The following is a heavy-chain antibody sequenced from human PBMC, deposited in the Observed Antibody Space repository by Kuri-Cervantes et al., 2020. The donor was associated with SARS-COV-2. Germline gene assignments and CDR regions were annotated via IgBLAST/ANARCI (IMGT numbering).Heavy chain of an antibody. V-gene: IGHV4-61*02. D-gene: IGHD5-18*01. CDR2: FYTTDRI. CDR1: GASISNGSYY. CDR3: AKDVVHTYGWRAFDY. Sequence: LRLSCTASGASISNGSYYWSWIRQPAGKGLEWIGRFYTTDRINYNPSLKSRVTISVDTSKNQFSLRLTSVTAADTAVYYCAKDVVHTYGWRAFDYWGQGSLVTVSS. J-gene: IGHJ4*02.